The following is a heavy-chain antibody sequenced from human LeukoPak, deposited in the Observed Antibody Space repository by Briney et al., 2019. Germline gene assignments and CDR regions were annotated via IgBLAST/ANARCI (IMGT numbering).Heavy chain of an antibody. J-gene: IGHJ4*02. V-gene: IGHV3-48*01. Sequence: GGSLRLSCAASGFTFSSYAMNWVRQAPGKGLEWVSYISGSNSPIYYADSVKGRFTISRDNAKNSLYLQMDSLRAEDTAIYYCARVRDAYNYFHYWGQGTLVTVSS. CDR1: GFTFSSYA. CDR3: ARVRDAYNYFHY. D-gene: IGHD2-21*01. CDR2: ISGSNSPI.